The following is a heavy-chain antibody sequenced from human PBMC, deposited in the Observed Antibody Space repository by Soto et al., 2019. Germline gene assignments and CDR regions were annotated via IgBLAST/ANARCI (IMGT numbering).Heavy chain of an antibody. CDR3: ASSYGSGSLYPYYYGMDV. D-gene: IGHD3-10*01. CDR1: GYTFTKYA. Sequence: ASVKVSCKASGYTFTKYAVHWVRQAPGQSLEWMGWIIAANGNTRYSQKFQGRVTITRDTSANTAYMELRSLRSEDTAVYYCASSYGSGSLYPYYYGMDVWGQGTTVTVSS. CDR2: IIAANGNT. J-gene: IGHJ6*02. V-gene: IGHV1-3*01.